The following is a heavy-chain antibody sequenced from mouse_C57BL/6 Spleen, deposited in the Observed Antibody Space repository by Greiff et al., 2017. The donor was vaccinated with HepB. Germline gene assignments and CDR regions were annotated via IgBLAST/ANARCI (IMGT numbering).Heavy chain of an antibody. CDR1: GYTFTDYN. Sequence: EVQVVESGPELVKPGASVKMSCKASGYTFTDYNMHWVKQSHGKSLEWIGYINPNNGGTSYNQKFKGKATLTVNKSSSTAYMELRSLTSEDSAVYYCAWDSSGYGAMDYWGQGTSVTVSS. D-gene: IGHD3-2*02. J-gene: IGHJ4*01. CDR3: AWDSSGYGAMDY. V-gene: IGHV1-22*01. CDR2: INPNNGGT.